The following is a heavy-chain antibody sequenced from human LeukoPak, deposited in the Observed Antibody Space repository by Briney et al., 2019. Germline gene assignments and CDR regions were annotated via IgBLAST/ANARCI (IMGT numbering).Heavy chain of an antibody. CDR1: GFTFRTSG. CDR2: IWYDGSNK. D-gene: IGHD3-22*01. CDR3: ARARGVSTGYRPIDY. J-gene: IGHJ4*02. Sequence: PGVSLRLSYAASGFTFRTSGMRWVRQAPGKGLEWVAVIWYDGSNKHYAESVKGRFSISRDNSKSTLYLQMNSLRAEDTAVYYCARARGVSTGYRPIDYWGQGTLVTVSS. V-gene: IGHV3-33*01.